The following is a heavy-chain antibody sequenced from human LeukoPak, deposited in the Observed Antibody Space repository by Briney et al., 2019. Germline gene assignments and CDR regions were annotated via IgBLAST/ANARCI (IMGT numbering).Heavy chain of an antibody. CDR3: ARDHVATTPTYYYYGMDV. CDR2: IYYSGST. Sequence: SETLSLTCTVSGGSISSYYWSWIRQPPGKGLEWIGYIYYSGSTNYNPSLKSRVTISVDTSKNQFSLKLSSVTAADTAVYYCARDHVATTPTYYYYGMDVWGQGTTVTVSS. D-gene: IGHD5-12*01. J-gene: IGHJ6*02. CDR1: GGSISSYY. V-gene: IGHV4-59*01.